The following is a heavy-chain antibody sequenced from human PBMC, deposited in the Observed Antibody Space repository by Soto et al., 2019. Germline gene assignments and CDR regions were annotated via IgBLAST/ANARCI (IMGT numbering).Heavy chain of an antibody. CDR1: GYTFTNYF. CDR2: ISGYTGIT. J-gene: IGHJ6*02. V-gene: IGHV1-18*01. Sequence: QVQLVQSGAEVKKPGASVKVSCKASGYTFTNYFITWVRQPPGQGLEWLGWISGYTGITSYAQMLQGRVPMTTDAPTATADMEMRSLGSDDTAVYYCARQDYSSAMDVWGQGTTVTVSS. CDR3: ARQDYSSAMDV.